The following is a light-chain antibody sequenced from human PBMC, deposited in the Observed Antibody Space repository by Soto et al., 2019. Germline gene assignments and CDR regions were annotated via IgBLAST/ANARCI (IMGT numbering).Light chain of an antibody. CDR2: DAS. CDR1: QSVSSF. CDR3: QQRSNWPLT. V-gene: IGKV3-11*01. J-gene: IGKJ4*01. Sequence: ETVLTQSPATLSLSPGERATLSCRASQSVSSFLAWFQQKPGRAPRLLIYDASNRATGIPARFSGSGSGADITLTISSLEPEDFAVYYCQQRSNWPLTFGGGTRVEIK.